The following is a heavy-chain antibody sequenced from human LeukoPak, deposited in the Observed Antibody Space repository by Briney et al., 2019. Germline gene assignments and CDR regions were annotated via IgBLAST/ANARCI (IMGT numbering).Heavy chain of an antibody. Sequence: GGSLRLSCAASGFTFSSYGMTWVRQAPGKGLEWVSYISSSSSTIYYADSVKGRFTISRDNAKNTLYLQMNSLRAEDTAMYYCARGGVVASCDYWGQGTLVTVSS. CDR2: ISSSSSTI. CDR3: ARGGVVASCDY. CDR1: GFTFSSYG. D-gene: IGHD3-22*01. J-gene: IGHJ4*02. V-gene: IGHV3-48*04.